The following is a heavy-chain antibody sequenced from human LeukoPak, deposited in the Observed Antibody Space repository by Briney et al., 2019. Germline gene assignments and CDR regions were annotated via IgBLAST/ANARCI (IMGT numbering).Heavy chain of an antibody. V-gene: IGHV4-31*03. J-gene: IGHJ5*02. CDR3: ARDSIGRFDP. CDR2: IYYSGST. CDR1: GGSISSGGYY. D-gene: IGHD1-26*01. Sequence: SQTLSLTCTVSGGSISSGGYYWSWIRQHPGKGLEWIGYIYYSGSTYYNPSLKSRVTISVDTSKNQFSLKLSSVTAADTAVYYCARDSIGRFDPWGQGTPVTVSS.